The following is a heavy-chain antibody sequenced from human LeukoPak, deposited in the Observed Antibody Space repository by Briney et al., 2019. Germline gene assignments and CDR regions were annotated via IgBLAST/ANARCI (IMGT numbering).Heavy chain of an antibody. J-gene: IGHJ6*03. CDR2: IRYDGSNK. Sequence: GGSLRLSRAASGFTFSSYGMHWVRQAPGKGLEWVAFIRYDGSNKYYADSVKGRFTISRDNFKNMLYLQMNSLRAEDTAVYYCAKVAVAKDYYFYYYMDVWGKGTTVTISS. V-gene: IGHV3-30*02. D-gene: IGHD6-19*01. CDR3: AKVAVAKDYYFYYYMDV. CDR1: GFTFSSYG.